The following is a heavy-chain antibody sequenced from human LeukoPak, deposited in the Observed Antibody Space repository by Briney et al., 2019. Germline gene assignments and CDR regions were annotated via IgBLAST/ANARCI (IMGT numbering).Heavy chain of an antibody. V-gene: IGHV3-7*04. Sequence: PGRSLRLSCAAFGFTFSDYGMHWVRQAPGKGLEWVANIKQDGSEKCYVDSVKGRFTISRDNAKNSLFLQMNSLRAEDSAVYYCARGFYSSSSSPGYWGQGTLVTVSS. CDR1: GFTFSDYG. CDR2: IKQDGSEK. J-gene: IGHJ4*02. CDR3: ARGFYSSSSSPGY. D-gene: IGHD6-6*01.